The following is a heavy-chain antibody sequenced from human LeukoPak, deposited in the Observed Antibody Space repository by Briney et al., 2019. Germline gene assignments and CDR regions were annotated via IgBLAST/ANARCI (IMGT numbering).Heavy chain of an antibody. D-gene: IGHD3-9*01. J-gene: IGHJ4*02. CDR3: ARHSGYYDILTGFDY. Sequence: RASVKVSCKASGYTFTSYGISWVRQAPGQGLEWMGWISAYNGNTNYAQKLQGRVTMTTDTSTSTAYMELRSLRSEDTAVYYCARHSGYYDILTGFDYWGQGTLVTVSS. CDR1: GYTFTSYG. V-gene: IGHV1-18*01. CDR2: ISAYNGNT.